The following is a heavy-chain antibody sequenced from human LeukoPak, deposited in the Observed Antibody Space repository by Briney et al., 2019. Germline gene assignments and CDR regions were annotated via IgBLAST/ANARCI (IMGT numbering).Heavy chain of an antibody. CDR2: ISYDGSNK. Sequence: PGGSLRLSCAASGFTFSSYGMHWVRQAPGKGLEWVAVISYDGSNKYYADSVKGRFTISRDNSKNTLYLQMNSLRAEDTAVYYCAKDEEGLDYWGQGTLVTVSS. CDR3: AKDEEGLDY. V-gene: IGHV3-30*18. J-gene: IGHJ4*02. CDR1: GFTFSSYG.